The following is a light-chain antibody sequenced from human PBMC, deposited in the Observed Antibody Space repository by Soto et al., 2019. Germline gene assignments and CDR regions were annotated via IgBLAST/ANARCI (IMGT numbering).Light chain of an antibody. CDR3: SSYVGNNNLV. J-gene: IGLJ2*01. CDR2: AVS. Sequence: QSALTQPPSASGSPGQSVTISCTGTSTDVGAYNFVSWYQQHLGKAPKLMIYAVSKRPSGVPDRFSGSKSGNTASLTVSGLQADDEADYYCSSYVGNNNLVFGGGTKVTVL. V-gene: IGLV2-8*01. CDR1: STDVGAYNF.